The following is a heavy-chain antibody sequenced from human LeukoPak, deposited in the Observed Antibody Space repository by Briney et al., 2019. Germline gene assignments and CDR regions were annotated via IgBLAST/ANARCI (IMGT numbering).Heavy chain of an antibody. D-gene: IGHD3-3*01. V-gene: IGHV1-46*01. Sequence: SVKFSRKASGYTFTNSYIHWVRQAPGQGLEWMGKISPTGDSISYARGFQGRITLTTDTSTITLYMELSNLRSEDTSVYYCARGEPGGFLEWLFPFDYWGQGTLVTVSS. CDR3: ARGEPGGFLEWLFPFDY. J-gene: IGHJ4*02. CDR1: GYTFTNSY. CDR2: ISPTGDSI.